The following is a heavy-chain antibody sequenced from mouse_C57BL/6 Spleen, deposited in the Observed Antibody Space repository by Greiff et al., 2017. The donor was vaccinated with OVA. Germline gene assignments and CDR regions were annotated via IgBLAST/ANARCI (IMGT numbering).Heavy chain of an antibody. D-gene: IGHD2-1*01. CDR3: ARRDGNRAMDY. Sequence: EVNLVESGPVLVKPGASVKMSCKASGYTFTDYYMNWVKQSHGKSLEWIGVINPYNGGTSYNQKFKGKATLTVDKSSSTAYMELNSLTSEDSAVYYCARRDGNRAMDYWGQGTSVTVSS. V-gene: IGHV1-19*01. CDR2: INPYNGGT. J-gene: IGHJ4*01. CDR1: GYTFTDYY.